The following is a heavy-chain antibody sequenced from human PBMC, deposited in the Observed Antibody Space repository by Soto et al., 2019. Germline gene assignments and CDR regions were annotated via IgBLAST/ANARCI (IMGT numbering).Heavy chain of an antibody. D-gene: IGHD1-26*01. CDR2: IYYSGST. J-gene: IGHJ1*01. Sequence: SETLSLTCTVSGGSISTYYWSWIRQPPGKGLEWIGYIYYSGSTYYNPSLKSRVTISVDTSKNQFSLKLSSVTAADTAVYYCARHDSGSYHYPEYFQHWGQGTLVTVSS. CDR3: ARHDSGSYHYPEYFQH. CDR1: GGSISTYY. V-gene: IGHV4-59*04.